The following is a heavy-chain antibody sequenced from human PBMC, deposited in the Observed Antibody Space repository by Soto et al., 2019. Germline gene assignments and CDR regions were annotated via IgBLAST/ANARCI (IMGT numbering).Heavy chain of an antibody. CDR2: ISGSGGST. D-gene: IGHD2-15*01. CDR3: AKDSWSQKTRGRESALDI. CDR1: GFTFSSYA. V-gene: IGHV3-23*01. J-gene: IGHJ3*02. Sequence: PGGSLRLSCAASGFTFSSYAMSWVRQAPGKGLEWVSAISGSGGSTYYADSVKGRFTISRDNSKNTLYLQMNSLRAEDTAVYYCAKDSWSQKTRGRESALDIWGKGTMGTVSS.